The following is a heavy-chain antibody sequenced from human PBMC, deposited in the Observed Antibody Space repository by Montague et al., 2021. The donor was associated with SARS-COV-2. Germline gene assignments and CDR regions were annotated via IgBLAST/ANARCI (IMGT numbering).Heavy chain of an antibody. CDR1: GDSVSSNSAA. CDR2: TYYRSKWYN. D-gene: IGHD6-13*01. CDR3: ASGRMVPYSSSWTTLYYYYGMDV. Sequence: CAISGDSVSSNSAAWNWIRQSPSRGLEWLGRTYYRSKWYNDYAVSVKSRITINPDTSKNQFSLQLNSVTPEDTAVYYCASGRMVPYSSSWTTLYYYYGMDVWGQGTTDTVPS. V-gene: IGHV6-1*01. J-gene: IGHJ6*02.